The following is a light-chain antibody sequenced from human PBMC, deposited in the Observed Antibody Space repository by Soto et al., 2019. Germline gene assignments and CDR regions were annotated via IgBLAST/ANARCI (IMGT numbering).Light chain of an antibody. CDR3: ATWDDSQKGV. Sequence: QSVLPPPPSASGTPGQRIIISCSGSTSNIESHSVNWYQQVPGTAPKLLIVTNNQRPSGVPDRFSGSKSGASASLAISGLQSEDEATYYCATWDDSQKGVFGTGTKVTVL. J-gene: IGLJ1*01. V-gene: IGLV1-44*01. CDR2: TNN. CDR1: TSNIESHS.